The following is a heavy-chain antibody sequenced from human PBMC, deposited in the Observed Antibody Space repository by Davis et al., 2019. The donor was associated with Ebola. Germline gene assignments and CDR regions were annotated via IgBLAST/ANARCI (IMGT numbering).Heavy chain of an antibody. D-gene: IGHD3-16*01. Sequence: SLNISCAASGFTFSSYGMHWVRQAPGKGLAWVAVISYDGSNKYYADSVKGRFTISRNNSKNTLYLQMNSLRAEDTAVYYCAKDGAADVQIDYWGQGTLVTVSS. J-gene: IGHJ4*02. CDR1: GFTFSSYG. CDR3: AKDGAADVQIDY. V-gene: IGHV3-30*18. CDR2: ISYDGSNK.